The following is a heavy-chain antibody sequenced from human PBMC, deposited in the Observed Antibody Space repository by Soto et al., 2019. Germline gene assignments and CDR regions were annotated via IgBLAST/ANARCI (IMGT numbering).Heavy chain of an antibody. V-gene: IGHV3-23*01. CDR2: ISGSGGST. Sequence: GGSLRLSCAASGCTFSSYAMSWVRKALRKGLEWVSAISGSGGSTYYADYVKGRFTICSDNSKNTLYLQMNSLRAEDTAVYYCAKTVVVPAAMFFHDYGMDVWGQGTTVTVSS. J-gene: IGHJ6*02. CDR1: GCTFSSYA. CDR3: AKTVVVPAAMFFHDYGMDV. D-gene: IGHD2-2*01.